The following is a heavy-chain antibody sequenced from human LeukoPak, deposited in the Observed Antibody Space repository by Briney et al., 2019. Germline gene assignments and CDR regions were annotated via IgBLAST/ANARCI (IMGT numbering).Heavy chain of an antibody. V-gene: IGHV4-34*01. J-gene: IGHJ4*02. D-gene: IGHD3-10*01. Sequence: SSETLSLTCAVYGGSFSGYYWSWIRQPPGKGLEWIGEINHSGSTNYNPSLKSRVTISVDTSKNQFSLKLSSVTAADTAVYHCARGLRYGSGAFDYWGQGTLVTVSS. CDR1: GGSFSGYY. CDR2: INHSGST. CDR3: ARGLRYGSGAFDY.